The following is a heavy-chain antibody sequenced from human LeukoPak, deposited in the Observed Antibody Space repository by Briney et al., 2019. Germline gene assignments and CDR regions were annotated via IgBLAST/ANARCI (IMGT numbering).Heavy chain of an antibody. CDR2: MNPNSGNT. J-gene: IGHJ6*02. V-gene: IGHV1-8*03. Sequence: ASVKVSCKASGYTFTSYDINWVRQATGQGLEWMGWMNPNSGNTGYAQKFQGRVTITRNTSISTAYMELSSLRAEDTAVYYCARDRGTVVTAIWGYYYYGMDVWGQGTTVTVSS. CDR3: ARDRGTVVTAIWGYYYYGMDV. D-gene: IGHD2-21*02. CDR1: GYTFTSYD.